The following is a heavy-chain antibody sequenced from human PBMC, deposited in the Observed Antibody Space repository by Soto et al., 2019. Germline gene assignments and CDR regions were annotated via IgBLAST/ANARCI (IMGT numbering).Heavy chain of an antibody. Sequence: QVQLQQWGGGLLKPSETLSLNCAVHGGSFSGYIWTWIRQPPGKGMQWIGQINDSGSTYYNPSLTSRVIISMHTSNDQFSLEVTSVTDAETAVYYCARGLITGSSYAGGWYYFDHWGQGTQVTVSS. J-gene: IGHJ4*02. CDR3: ARGLITGSSYAGGWYYFDH. D-gene: IGHD1-26*01. CDR2: INDSGST. V-gene: IGHV4-34*02. CDR1: GGSFSGYI.